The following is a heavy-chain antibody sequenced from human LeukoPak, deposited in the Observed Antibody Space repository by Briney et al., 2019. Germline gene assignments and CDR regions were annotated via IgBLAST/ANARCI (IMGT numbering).Heavy chain of an antibody. V-gene: IGHV1-2*02. CDR2: INPNSGYT. D-gene: IGHD1-26*01. CDR3: ARDKGATQLHPLDY. Sequence: ASVKVSCKASGYTFTDYYIHWVRQAPGQGLEWMGWINPNSGYTKSAQKFQGRVTMTRDTSISTAYMELSRLRSDDTAVYYCARDKGATQLHPLDYWGQGTLVTVSS. J-gene: IGHJ4*02. CDR1: GYTFTDYY.